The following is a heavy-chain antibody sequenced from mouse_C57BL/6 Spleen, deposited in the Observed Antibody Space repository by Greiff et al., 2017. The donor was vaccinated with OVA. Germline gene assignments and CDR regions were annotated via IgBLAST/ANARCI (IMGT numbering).Heavy chain of an antibody. D-gene: IGHD2-4*01. CDR1: GYAFSSSW. CDR2: IYPGDGDT. Sequence: VQLQQSGPELVKPGASVKISCKASGYAFSSSWMNWVKQRPGKGLEWIGRIYPGDGDTNYNGKFKGKATLTADKSSSTAYMQLSSLTSEDSAVYFCARGMITTYYFDYWGQGTTLTVSS. V-gene: IGHV1-82*01. CDR3: ARGMITTYYFDY. J-gene: IGHJ2*01.